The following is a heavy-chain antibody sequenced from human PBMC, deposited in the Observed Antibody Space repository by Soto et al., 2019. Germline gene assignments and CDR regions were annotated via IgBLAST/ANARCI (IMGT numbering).Heavy chain of an antibody. CDR2: IYYSGST. CDR3: ARHLCSGGSCYYFDH. Sequence: SETLSLTCTVSGGSISSYYWSWIRQPPGEGLEWIGYIYYSGSTNYNPSLKSRVTISVDTSKNQFSLKLSSVTAADTALYYCARHLCSGGSCYYFDHWGRGTLVTVSS. J-gene: IGHJ4*02. D-gene: IGHD2-15*01. CDR1: GGSISSYY. V-gene: IGHV4-59*08.